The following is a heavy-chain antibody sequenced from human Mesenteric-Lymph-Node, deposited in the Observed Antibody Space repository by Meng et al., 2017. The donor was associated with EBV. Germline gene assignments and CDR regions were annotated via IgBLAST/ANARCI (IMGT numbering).Heavy chain of an antibody. CDR3: ARGGSGYDSSGAYFDL. D-gene: IGHD3-22*01. J-gene: IGHJ2*01. CDR2: TIPLFGTA. CDR1: GGTFNSHA. Sequence: QVHLVQSGAEMRKPGSSVKVSCKATGGTFNSHAIGWVRRAPGHGLEWMGVTIPLFGTANYAQKFQGRVTITADESTSAAYMELSSLRSEDTAVYYCARGGSGYDSSGAYFDLWGRGTLVTVSA. V-gene: IGHV1-69*01.